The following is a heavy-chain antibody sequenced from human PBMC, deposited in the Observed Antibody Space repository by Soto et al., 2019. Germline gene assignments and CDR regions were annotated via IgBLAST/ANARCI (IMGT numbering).Heavy chain of an antibody. D-gene: IGHD6-6*01. CDR3: AHEYSSNYYFDY. V-gene: IGHV2-5*02. J-gene: IGHJ4*02. Sequence: QITLKQSGPTLVKPTQTLTLTCTFSGFSLSTSGVGVGWIRQPPGKALEWLALIYWDDDKRYSPSLKSRLTITKDTSKNQVVLTMTNMDPVDTATYFRAHEYSSNYYFDYWGQGTLVTVSS. CDR1: GFSLSTSGVG. CDR2: IYWDDDK.